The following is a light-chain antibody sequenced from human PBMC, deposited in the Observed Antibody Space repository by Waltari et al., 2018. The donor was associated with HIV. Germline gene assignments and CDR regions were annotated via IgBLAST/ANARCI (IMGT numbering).Light chain of an antibody. V-gene: IGLV2-8*01. CDR1: SSDVGGYNY. CDR3: SSHAGSKVV. J-gene: IGLJ2*01. Sequence: QSALTQPPSASGSPGQSVTLSCTGTSSDVGGYNYVSWHQQHPGKAPKCRIEYVMKRPSGVPDRFSGSKSGNTASLTVSGLQPEDEADYYCSSHAGSKVVFGGGTRLTVL. CDR2: YVM.